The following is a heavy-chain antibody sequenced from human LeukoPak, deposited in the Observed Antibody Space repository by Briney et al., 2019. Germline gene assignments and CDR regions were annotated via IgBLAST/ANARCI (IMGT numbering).Heavy chain of an antibody. J-gene: IGHJ4*02. CDR2: VTGNGAET. V-gene: IGHV3-23*01. CDR3: AKRDGPYFFDY. CDR1: GFLFFNYD. Sequence: GGSLRLSCAASGFLFFNYDMNWVRQAPGKGLEWVSVVTGNGAETKYADSVKGRFTVFRDNSKNMLYLQMDRLRADDTAVYYCAKRDGPYFFDYWGQGTPVTVSS.